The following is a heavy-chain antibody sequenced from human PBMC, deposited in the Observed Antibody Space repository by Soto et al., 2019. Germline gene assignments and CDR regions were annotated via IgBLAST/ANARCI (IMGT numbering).Heavy chain of an antibody. V-gene: IGHV4-31*03. CDR2: IYYSGST. J-gene: IGHJ4*02. CDR3: ARGGYCTNGVCYTVKTFDY. D-gene: IGHD2-8*01. Sequence: SETLSLTCTVSGGSISSGGYYWSWIRQHPGKGLEWIGYIYYSGSTYYNPSLKSRVTISVDTSKNQFSLKLSSVTAADTAVYYCARGGYCTNGVCYTVKTFDYWGQGTLVTVSS. CDR1: GGSISSGGYY.